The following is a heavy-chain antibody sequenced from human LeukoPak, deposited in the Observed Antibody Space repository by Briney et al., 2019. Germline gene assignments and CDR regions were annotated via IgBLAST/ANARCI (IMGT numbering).Heavy chain of an antibody. J-gene: IGHJ4*02. CDR3: ASLGSYYWALAPQNDY. CDR1: GFTFIGYY. CDR2: ISNSGSTI. Sequence: GGSLRLSCEASGFTFIGYYMAWIRQAPGKGLEWISSISNSGSTIYYAASVKGRFTISRDNGKNSLYLQMNSLRAEDTAVYYCASLGSYYWALAPQNDYWGQGTLVTVSS. V-gene: IGHV3-11*04. D-gene: IGHD1-26*01.